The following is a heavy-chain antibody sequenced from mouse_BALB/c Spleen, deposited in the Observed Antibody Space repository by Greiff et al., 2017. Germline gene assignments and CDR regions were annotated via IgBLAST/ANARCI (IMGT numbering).Heavy chain of an antibody. CDR3: ARGHDGYYVYFDY. CDR2: IYPGDGDT. D-gene: IGHD2-3*01. Sequence: VQLQQFGAELARPGASVKLSCKASGYTFTSYWMQWVKQRPGQGLEWIGAIYPGDGDTRYTQKFKGKATLTADKSSSTAYMQLSSLASEDSAVYYCARGHDGYYVYFDYWGQGTTLTVSS. CDR1: GYTFTSYW. J-gene: IGHJ2*01. V-gene: IGHV1-87*01.